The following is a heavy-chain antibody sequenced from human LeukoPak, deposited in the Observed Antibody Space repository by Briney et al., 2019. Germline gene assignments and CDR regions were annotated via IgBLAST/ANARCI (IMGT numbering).Heavy chain of an antibody. D-gene: IGHD6-6*01. CDR3: ARDRLVLRPRSSSDY. J-gene: IGHJ4*02. V-gene: IGHV3-48*04. CDR2: ISSSSKTI. Sequence: GGSRRLSWAAPGFTFSDYSMNWVRKAPGKGLEWVSSISSSSKTIYYADSVKGRFTISRDNAKNSLYLQMNSLRAEDTAIYYCARDRLVLRPRSSSDYWGQGTLVTVSS. CDR1: GFTFSDYS.